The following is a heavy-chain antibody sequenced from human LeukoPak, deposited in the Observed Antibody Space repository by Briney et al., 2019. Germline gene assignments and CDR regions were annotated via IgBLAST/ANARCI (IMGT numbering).Heavy chain of an antibody. CDR2: ITSSSSYA. D-gene: IGHD1-26*01. CDR1: GFTFSTYN. J-gene: IGHJ5*02. CDR3: ARDHRYSGSHNWFDP. V-gene: IGHV3-21*01. Sequence: GGSLRLSCEASGFTFSTYNMNWVRQAPGKRLEWVSSITSSSSYAFYADSVKGRFTISRDNAKSSLYLQMNSLRAEDTAVYYCARDHRYSGSHNWFDPWGQGTLVTVSS.